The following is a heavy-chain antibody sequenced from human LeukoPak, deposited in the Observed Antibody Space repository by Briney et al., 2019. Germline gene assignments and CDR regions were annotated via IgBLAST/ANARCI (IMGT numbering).Heavy chain of an antibody. V-gene: IGHV1-2*02. CDR2: IYPKSGAT. CDR1: GYSFTGYY. D-gene: IGHD6-19*01. Sequence: ASVKVSCKASGYSFTGYYMHWVRQAPGQGLEWMGWIYPKSGATNYAQKFRGRVTMSRDTSINTVYMEMTRLRSDDTAMYYCARRGIPVAGTAYFDLWGRGTLVTVSS. CDR3: ARRGIPVAGTAYFDL. J-gene: IGHJ2*01.